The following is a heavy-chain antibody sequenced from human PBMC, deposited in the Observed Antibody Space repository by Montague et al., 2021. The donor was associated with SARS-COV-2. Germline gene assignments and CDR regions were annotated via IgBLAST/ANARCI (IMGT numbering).Heavy chain of an antibody. D-gene: IGHD6-25*01. CDR2: IYTSGST. J-gene: IGHJ5*02. CDR1: IGSISSGSYY. V-gene: IGHV4-61*02. CDR3: ARDGYSSGWNGLHWFDP. Sequence: TLSLTCTVSIGSISSGSYYWSWIRQPAGKGLEWIGRIYTSGSTNYYPSLKSRVTISVDTSKNQFSLKLSSVTAADTAVYYCARDGYSSGWNGLHWFDPWGQGTLVTVSS.